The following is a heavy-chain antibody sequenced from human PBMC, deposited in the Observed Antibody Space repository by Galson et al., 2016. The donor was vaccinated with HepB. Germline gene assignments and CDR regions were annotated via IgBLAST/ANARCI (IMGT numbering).Heavy chain of an antibody. J-gene: IGHJ2*01. Sequence: SLRLSCAASAFTFTNYGMHWVRQAPGKGLAWVALISYDGDKKYYGDSVKGRFTISRDNSKNTLYLQMNSLRPEDTAVYYCAKDSSSWYERALYEGAGYIDLWGRGTLVTVSS. V-gene: IGHV3-30*18. D-gene: IGHD6-13*01. CDR3: AKDSSSWYERALYEGAGYIDL. CDR1: AFTFTNYG. CDR2: ISYDGDKK.